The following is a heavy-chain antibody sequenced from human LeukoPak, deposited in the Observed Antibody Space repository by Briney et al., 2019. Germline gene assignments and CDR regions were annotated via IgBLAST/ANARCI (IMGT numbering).Heavy chain of an antibody. CDR1: GFTFSSYP. CDR3: ARLPNYTTGWLNWFDP. D-gene: IGHD6-19*01. J-gene: IGHJ5*02. Sequence: GGSLRLSCAASGFTFSSYPMSWAGEPPGKGVEGVSGFSASGNSTYSADSVKGRFTISRENSKNTLYLRMNSLRAEDTALYYCARLPNYTTGWLNWFDPWGQGTLVTVSS. CDR2: FSASGNST. V-gene: IGHV3-23*01.